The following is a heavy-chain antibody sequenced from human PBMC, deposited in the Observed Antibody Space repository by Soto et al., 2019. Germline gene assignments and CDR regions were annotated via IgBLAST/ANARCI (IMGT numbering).Heavy chain of an antibody. D-gene: IGHD5-18*01. V-gene: IGHV5-10-1*01. CDR3: ARQIHDSDTGPNFQYYFDS. CDR2: IDPSDSQT. Sequence: PGESLKISCKGSGYSFPGYWIIWVRQKPGKGLEWMGRIDPSDSQTYYSPSFRGHVTISVTKSITTVFLQWSSLRASDTAMYYCARQIHDSDTGPNFQYYFDSWGQGTPVTVSS. CDR1: GYSFPGYW. J-gene: IGHJ4*02.